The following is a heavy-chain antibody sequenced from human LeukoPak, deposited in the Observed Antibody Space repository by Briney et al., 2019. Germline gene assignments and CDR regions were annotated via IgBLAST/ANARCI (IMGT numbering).Heavy chain of an antibody. CDR1: GFTFSSYS. CDR2: ISSSSSYI. Sequence: PGGSLRLSCAASGFTFSSYSMNWVRQAPGKGLEWVPSISSSSSYIYYADSVKGRFTISGDNAKNSLYLQMNSLRAEDTAVYYCARYPDYGDPPGPIYYYYMDVWGKGTTVTVSS. J-gene: IGHJ6*03. D-gene: IGHD4-17*01. V-gene: IGHV3-21*01. CDR3: ARYPDYGDPPGPIYYYYMDV.